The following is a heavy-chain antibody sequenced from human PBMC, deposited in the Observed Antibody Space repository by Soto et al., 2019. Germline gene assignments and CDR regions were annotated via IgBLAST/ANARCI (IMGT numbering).Heavy chain of an antibody. CDR3: TAAGVRGVVLIGMDV. CDR2: IRPNADGGTV. J-gene: IGHJ6*02. V-gene: IGHV3-15*01. Sequence: GGSLRLSCRTSGFTFSKSWMRWVRQAPGKGLEWIGRIRPNADGGTVEYAAPVKGRFVISRDDSANTMYLQMNSLDIGDTGVYYCTAAGVRGVVLIGMDVWGQGTAVTVSS. CDR1: GFTFSKSW. D-gene: IGHD3-10*01.